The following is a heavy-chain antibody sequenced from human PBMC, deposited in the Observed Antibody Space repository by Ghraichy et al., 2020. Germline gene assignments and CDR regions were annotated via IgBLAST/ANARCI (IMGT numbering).Heavy chain of an antibody. CDR2: VKTDGGER. D-gene: IGHD1-1*01. CDR3: AKCRGTTWNDALDV. V-gene: IGHV3-7*01. Sequence: GGSLRLSCAASGFMFSSYWVTWVRQAPGKGLEWVANVKTDGGERNYVGSVKGRFTISRDNAKKSLYLQMNSLRAEDTAVYYCAKCRGTTWNDALDVWGQGKMVNGSS. J-gene: IGHJ3*01. CDR1: GFMFSSYW.